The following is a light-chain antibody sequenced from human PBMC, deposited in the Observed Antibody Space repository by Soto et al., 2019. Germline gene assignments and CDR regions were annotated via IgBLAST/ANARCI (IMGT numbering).Light chain of an antibody. V-gene: IGKV1-39*01. CDR3: QQSYSNSDT. Sequence: DIQMTKSPSSLSASVVDRVTITCRASKSISTYLNWYQQRPGRAPKLLIYDASSLQSGVPSRFSSSGSGTDFTLTIRSQQPEDFATSYCQQSYSNSDTFGQGTKLEIK. CDR1: KSISTY. J-gene: IGKJ2*01. CDR2: DAS.